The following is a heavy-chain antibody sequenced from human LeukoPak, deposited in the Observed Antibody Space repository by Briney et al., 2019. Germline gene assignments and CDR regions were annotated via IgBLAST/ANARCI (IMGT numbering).Heavy chain of an antibody. CDR2: INSNGGTT. J-gene: IGHJ4*02. D-gene: IGHD3-22*01. CDR3: VKMGTYYYDSSGSNY. Sequence: PGGSLRLSCSASGFTFSSYAMHWVRQAPGKGLEYVSAINSNGGTTYYSDSVKGRFTISRDNSKNTLYLQMSSQRAEDTAVYYCVKMGTYYYDSSGSNYWGQGTLVTVSS. V-gene: IGHV3-64D*09. CDR1: GFTFSSYA.